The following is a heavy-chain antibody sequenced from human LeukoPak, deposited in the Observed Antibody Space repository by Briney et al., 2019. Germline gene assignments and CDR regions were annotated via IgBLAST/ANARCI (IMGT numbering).Heavy chain of an antibody. Sequence: SETLSLTCTVSGGSISSYYWSWIRQPPGKGLEWIGYIYYSGSTNYNPSLKSRVTISVDTSKNQFSLKLSSVTAADTAVYYCARSPDGCDAFDIWGQGTMVTVSS. CDR3: ARSPDGCDAFDI. CDR2: IYYSGST. CDR1: GGSISSYY. V-gene: IGHV4-59*08. D-gene: IGHD3-10*01. J-gene: IGHJ3*02.